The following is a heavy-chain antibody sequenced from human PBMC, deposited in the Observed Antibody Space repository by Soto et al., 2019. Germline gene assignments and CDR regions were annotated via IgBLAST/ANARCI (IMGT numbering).Heavy chain of an antibody. J-gene: IGHJ5*02. Sequence: QVQLVQSGAEVKKPGASVKVSCKASGYTFTNYGITWVRQAPGQGLEWMGWISTYNGETKYAEKFQGRVTMTTDTSTSTVYMDLRSLRSDDTAIYYCARDIVIVPAAIGVWLNWFDPWGQGSLVTVSS. V-gene: IGHV1-18*01. D-gene: IGHD2-2*01. CDR3: ARDIVIVPAAIGVWLNWFDP. CDR1: GYTFTNYG. CDR2: ISTYNGET.